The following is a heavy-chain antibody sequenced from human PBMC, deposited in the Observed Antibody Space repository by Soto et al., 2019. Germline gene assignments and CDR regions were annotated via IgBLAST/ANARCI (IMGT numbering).Heavy chain of an antibody. D-gene: IGHD3-16*01. V-gene: IGHV1-8*01. J-gene: IGHJ4*02. CDR3: ARVWGTIDY. Sequence: QVQLVQSGAEVKKPGASVKVSCKASGYTFTNYDINWVRQATGQGLEWMGWMNPNSGNTGSAQKFQGRITMTRDTPTGTAYMELTSLGYEDTAVYYCARVWGTIDYWGQGTLVTVSS. CDR1: GYTFTNYD. CDR2: MNPNSGNT.